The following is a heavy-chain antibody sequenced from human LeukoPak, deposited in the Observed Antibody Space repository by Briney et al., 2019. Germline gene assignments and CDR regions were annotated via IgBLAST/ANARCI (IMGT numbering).Heavy chain of an antibody. CDR3: AREHDYGDYGDSLGY. D-gene: IGHD4-17*01. J-gene: IGHJ4*02. CDR2: IYSGGTT. Sequence: PGGSLRLSCAASGFTVSNNYMSWVRQAPGKGLEWVSLIYSGGTTYYADSVKGRFTISRDNSKNTLYLQMNSLRAEDTAVYYCAREHDYGDYGDSLGYWGQGTLVTVSS. V-gene: IGHV3-53*01. CDR1: GFTVSNNY.